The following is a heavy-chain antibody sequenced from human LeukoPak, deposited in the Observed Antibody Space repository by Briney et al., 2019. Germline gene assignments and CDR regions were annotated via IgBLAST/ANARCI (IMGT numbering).Heavy chain of an antibody. D-gene: IGHD3-22*01. CDR1: GGSISSGGYY. J-gene: IGHJ4*02. CDR3: ARNYYDSSGSNVHYSAPFDY. CDR2: IYTSGST. Sequence: SQTLSLTCTVSGGSISSGGYYWSWLRQPPGKGLEWIGRIYTSGSTNYNPSLKRRVTISVDTSKNQFSLKLSSVTAADTAVYYCARNYYDSSGSNVHYSAPFDYWGQGTLVTVSS. V-gene: IGHV4-61*02.